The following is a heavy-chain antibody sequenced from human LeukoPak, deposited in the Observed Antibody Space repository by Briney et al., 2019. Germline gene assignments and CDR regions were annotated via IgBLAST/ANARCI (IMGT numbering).Heavy chain of an antibody. V-gene: IGHV3-23*01. CDR1: GFTFSSYG. D-gene: IGHD5-12*01. J-gene: IGHJ4*02. CDR2: ISGSGGST. CDR3: SSKIVVTTTGWLFDY. Sequence: QPGGTLRLSCAASGFTFSSYGMSWVRQAPGKGLEWVSAISGSGGSTYYADSVKGRFTISRDNSKNTLYLQMNSLRAEDTAVYYCSSKIVVTTTGWLFDYWGPGSLVTVSS.